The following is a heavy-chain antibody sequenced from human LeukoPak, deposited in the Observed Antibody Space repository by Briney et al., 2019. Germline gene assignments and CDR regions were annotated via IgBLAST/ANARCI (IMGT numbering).Heavy chain of an antibody. J-gene: IGHJ5*02. V-gene: IGHV3-30*02. Sequence: VGSLRLSCVASGFTFRSYGMHWVRQDPGKGPEWVAFIRYDGSDKFYADSVKGRFTISRDDSKNMVFLQMNSLRPEDTAFYYCAKEGGYYYDSSPFDPWGQGTLVTVSS. CDR2: IRYDGSDK. CDR3: AKEGGYYYDSSPFDP. D-gene: IGHD3-22*01. CDR1: GFTFRSYG.